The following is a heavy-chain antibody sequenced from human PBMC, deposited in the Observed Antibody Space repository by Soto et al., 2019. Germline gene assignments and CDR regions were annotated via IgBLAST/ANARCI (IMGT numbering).Heavy chain of an antibody. CDR2: INPSGGST. Sequence: ASVKVSCKASGYTFTSNYMHWVRQAPGQGLERMGIINPSGGSTSYAQKFQGRVTMTRDTSTSTVYMELSSLRSEDTAVYYCARDLRDYYGSGSPRAYYYGMDVWGQGTTVTVS. CDR3: ARDLRDYYGSGSPRAYYYGMDV. CDR1: GYTFTSNY. D-gene: IGHD3-10*01. V-gene: IGHV1-46*01. J-gene: IGHJ6*02.